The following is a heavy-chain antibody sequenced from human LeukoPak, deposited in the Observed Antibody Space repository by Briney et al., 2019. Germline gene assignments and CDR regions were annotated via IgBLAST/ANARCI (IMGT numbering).Heavy chain of an antibody. CDR1: GFTFSSYS. V-gene: IGHV3-21*01. D-gene: IGHD2-2*01. CDR3: AREVVVPAAARHYYYYYYMDV. CDR2: ISSSSSYI. J-gene: IGHJ6*03. Sequence: PGGSLRLSCAASGFTFSSYSMNWVRQAPGKGLEWVSSISSSSSYIYYADSEKGRFTISRDNAKNSLYLQMNSLRAEDTAVYYCAREVVVPAAARHYYYYYYMDVWGKGTTVTVSS.